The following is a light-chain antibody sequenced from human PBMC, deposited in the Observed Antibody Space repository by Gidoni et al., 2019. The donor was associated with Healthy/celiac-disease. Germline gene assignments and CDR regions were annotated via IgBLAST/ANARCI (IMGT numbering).Light chain of an antibody. Sequence: EIVLTQSPATLSLSPGESATLSCRASQRVSSYLAWYQQKPGQAPRLLIYDASNRATGIPARFSGSGSGTDSTLTISSLEPEDFAVYYCQQRSNWPPYTFGQGTKLEIK. CDR3: QQRSNWPPYT. CDR2: DAS. J-gene: IGKJ2*01. CDR1: QRVSSY. V-gene: IGKV3-11*01.